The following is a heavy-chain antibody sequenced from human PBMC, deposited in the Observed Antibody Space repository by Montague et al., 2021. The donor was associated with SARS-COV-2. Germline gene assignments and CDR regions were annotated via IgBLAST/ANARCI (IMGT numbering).Heavy chain of an antibody. D-gene: IGHD6-19*01. J-gene: IGHJ4*02. Sequence: SETLSLTCAVSGASMSTSNWWSWVRQPPGKGLEWIGEISHSGYANYNPSLKSRVTILIEKSKNQFSLNLTSVTAPDTAMYYCTRVVAVAGSDYWGQGILVTVSS. CDR1: GASMSTSNW. CDR3: TRVVAVAGSDY. V-gene: IGHV4-4*02. CDR2: ISHSGYA.